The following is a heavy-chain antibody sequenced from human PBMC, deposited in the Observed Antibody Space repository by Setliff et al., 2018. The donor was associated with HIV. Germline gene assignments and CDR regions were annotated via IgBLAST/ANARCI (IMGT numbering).Heavy chain of an antibody. Sequence: SETLSLTCSVSGDSMRNQYWNWIRQSPGKGLELIGSIYYDGSTSTNANPSFKSRVTFSVDTSKNQFSLKLSSVTAADTAVYYCAREGPSRWLLTGFDPWGQGTLVTVSS. D-gene: IGHD1-26*01. V-gene: IGHV4-59*11. J-gene: IGHJ5*02. CDR2: IYYDGST. CDR1: GDSMRNQY. CDR3: AREGPSRWLLTGFDP.